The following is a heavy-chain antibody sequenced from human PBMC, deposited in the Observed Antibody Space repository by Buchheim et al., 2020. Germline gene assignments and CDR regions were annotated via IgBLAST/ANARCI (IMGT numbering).Heavy chain of an antibody. CDR3: TSRYSSTLGGP. D-gene: IGHD6-13*01. V-gene: IGHV3-73*01. CDR2: IRSKANSYAT. J-gene: IGHJ5*02. CDR1: GFTFSSYS. Sequence: EVQLVESGGGLVQPGGSLRLSCAASGFTFSSYSMNWVRQAPGKGLEWVGRIRSKANSYATAYAASVKGRFTISRDDSKNTAYLQMNSLKTEDTAVYYCTSRYSSTLGGPWGQGTL.